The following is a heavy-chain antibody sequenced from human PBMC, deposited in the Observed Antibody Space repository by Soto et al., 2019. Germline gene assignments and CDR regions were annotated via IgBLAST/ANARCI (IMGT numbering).Heavy chain of an antibody. J-gene: IGHJ4*02. CDR3: ARDPAVAAAYFDY. Sequence: LRLSCAASGFTVSNNYMSWVRQAPRKGLEWVSVIYSGGSTYYADSVKGRFTISRDNSKNTLYLQMNSLRAEDTAVYYCARDPAVAAAYFDYWGQGTLVTVSS. CDR1: GFTVSNNY. D-gene: IGHD6-19*01. CDR2: IYSGGST. V-gene: IGHV3-53*01.